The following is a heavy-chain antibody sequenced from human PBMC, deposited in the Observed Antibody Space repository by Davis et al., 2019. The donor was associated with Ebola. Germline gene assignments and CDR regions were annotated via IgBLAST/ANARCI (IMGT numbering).Heavy chain of an antibody. CDR3: ARYHLGSYLKDSFDS. V-gene: IGHV3-48*02. Sequence: GGSLRLSCAASGFDFSGHAMNWVRQAPGQRLEWVSFITRESDTMYYADSVKGRFTISRDNARNSLFLEMDSLRDEDTAVYYCARYHLGSYLKDSFDSWGQGTLVIVSS. J-gene: IGHJ4*02. CDR2: ITRESDTM. CDR1: GFDFSGHA. D-gene: IGHD3-16*01.